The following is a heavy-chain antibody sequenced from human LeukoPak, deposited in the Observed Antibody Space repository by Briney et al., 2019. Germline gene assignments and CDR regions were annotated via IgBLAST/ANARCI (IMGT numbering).Heavy chain of an antibody. J-gene: IGHJ4*02. D-gene: IGHD4-17*01. CDR2: ITSGSTI. CDR1: GFTFSDYH. Sequence: SGGSLRLSCEASGFTFSDYHMSWIRQAPGKGLEWVSYITSGSTIYYKDSVKGRFTISRDNARNSLYLQMNSLRAEDTAVYYCARAPATVYTPDYWGQGTLVTVSS. CDR3: ARAPATVYTPDY. V-gene: IGHV3-11*01.